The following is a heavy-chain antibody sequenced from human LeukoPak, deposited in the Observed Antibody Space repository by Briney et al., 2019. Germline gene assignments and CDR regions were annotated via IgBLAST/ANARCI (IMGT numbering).Heavy chain of an antibody. J-gene: IGHJ6*03. CDR1: GFNVSGNY. CDR2: IYVGGTT. V-gene: IGHV3-66*02. D-gene: IGHD1-26*01. Sequence: GGSLRLSCAASGFNVSGNYMSWVRQAPGRGLEWVSLIYVGGTTNYADSVKGRFTISRDNSKNTLYLQMNGLRAEDTAVYYCARRVGSYLYYYYMDVWGKGTTVTVSS. CDR3: ARRVGSYLYYYYMDV.